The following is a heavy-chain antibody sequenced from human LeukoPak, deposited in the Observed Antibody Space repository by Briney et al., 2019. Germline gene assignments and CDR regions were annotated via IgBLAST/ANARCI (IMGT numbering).Heavy chain of an antibody. CDR2: ISGSGDST. CDR3: AKTAGIAAAADFDY. Sequence: PGGTLRLSCAASGIIFSSYGMSWVRQAPGKGLEWVAGISGSGDSTYYADSVKGRFTISRDNSKNTLYLQMSSLRAEDTAVYYCAKTAGIAAAADFDYWGQGTLVTVSS. J-gene: IGHJ4*02. V-gene: IGHV3-23*01. CDR1: GIIFSSYG. D-gene: IGHD6-13*01.